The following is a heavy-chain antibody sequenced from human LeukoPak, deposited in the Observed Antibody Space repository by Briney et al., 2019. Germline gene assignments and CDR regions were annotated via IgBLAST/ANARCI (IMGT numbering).Heavy chain of an antibody. CDR1: GYSFTCYW. D-gene: IGHD6-13*01. V-gene: IGHV5-51*01. CDR2: IYPSDSDT. J-gene: IGHJ4*02. Sequence: GESLKISCKGSGYSFTCYWICWVRQMPGKGLEWMGIIYPSDSDTRYSPSFQGQVTISADKSISTAYLQWSSLKASDTAMYYCASLRSSRAAADTWGQGTLVTVSS. CDR3: ASLRSSRAAADT.